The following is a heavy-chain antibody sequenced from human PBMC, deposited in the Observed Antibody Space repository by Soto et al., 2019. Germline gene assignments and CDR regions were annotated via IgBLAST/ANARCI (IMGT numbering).Heavy chain of an antibody. CDR2: IYYSGSS. V-gene: IGHV4-30-4*01. J-gene: IGHJ5*02. D-gene: IGHD3-10*01. CDR3: ARGGRWITMVRGGFKWFDP. Sequence: QVQLQESGPGLVKPSQTLSLTCTVSGGSISSGDYYWSWIRQPPEKGLDWIGYIYYSGSSYYNPSVKARVTISEDTSKNRFDLKRSSVTAADTAVYYCARGGRWITMVRGGFKWFDPWGQGSLVTVSS. CDR1: GGSISSGDYY.